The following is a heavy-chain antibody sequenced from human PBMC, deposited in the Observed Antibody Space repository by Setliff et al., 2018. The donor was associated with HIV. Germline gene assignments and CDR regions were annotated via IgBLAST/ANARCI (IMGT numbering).Heavy chain of an antibody. CDR3: ARGFMSVRVLTPFDY. CDR1: GYTFTAYY. CDR2: INPNSGNA. V-gene: IGHV1-8*02. Sequence: ASVKVSCKASGYTFTAYYMHWVRQAPGQGLEWMGWINPNSGNAGFAQKFQDRVTMTRNTSISTAYMELSSLRSEDTAVYYCARGFMSVRVLTPFDYWGQGTLVTVSS. D-gene: IGHD3-10*02. J-gene: IGHJ4*02.